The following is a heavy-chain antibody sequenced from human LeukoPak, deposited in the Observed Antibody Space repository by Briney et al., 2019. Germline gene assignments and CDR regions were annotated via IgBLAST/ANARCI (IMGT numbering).Heavy chain of an antibody. CDR2: ISSSASYI. CDR1: GFTFNTYS. CDR3: ARGYHHDSSGYNYGHYIDH. Sequence: GGSLRLSCTASGFTFNTYSINWVRQAPGKGLEWVSSISSSASYIYYADSVRGRFTISRDNAKKSLYLQMNSLRAEDTAVYYCARGYHHDSSGYNYGHYIDHWGQGTLVTVSS. D-gene: IGHD3-22*01. J-gene: IGHJ4*02. V-gene: IGHV3-21*01.